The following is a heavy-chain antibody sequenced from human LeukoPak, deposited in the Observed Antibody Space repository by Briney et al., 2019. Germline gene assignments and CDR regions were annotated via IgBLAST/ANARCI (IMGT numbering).Heavy chain of an antibody. Sequence: PGGSLRLSCAASGFTFSSYSMNWVRQAPGKGLEWVSYISSSSTIYYADSVKGRFTISRDNAKNSLYLQMNSLRAEDTAVYYCARDLNKDSSSPLDYWGQGTLVTVSS. CDR1: GFTFSSYS. D-gene: IGHD5-18*01. CDR2: ISSSSTI. J-gene: IGHJ4*02. CDR3: ARDLNKDSSSPLDY. V-gene: IGHV3-48*01.